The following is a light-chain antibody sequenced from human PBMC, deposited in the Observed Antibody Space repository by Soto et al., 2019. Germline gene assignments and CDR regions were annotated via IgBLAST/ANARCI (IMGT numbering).Light chain of an antibody. CDR2: GTS. J-gene: IGKJ2*01. V-gene: IGKV3-15*01. CDR1: QSVKSY. Sequence: EIVLTQSPATLSVSPGGRATLSCRASQSVKSYLAWYQQRPGQPPRLLIYGTSTRATGIPARFSGSGSGTEFCHTISSLQSEDFAVYYCQQYNTWPPRYTFGQGTKLEIK. CDR3: QQYNTWPPRYT.